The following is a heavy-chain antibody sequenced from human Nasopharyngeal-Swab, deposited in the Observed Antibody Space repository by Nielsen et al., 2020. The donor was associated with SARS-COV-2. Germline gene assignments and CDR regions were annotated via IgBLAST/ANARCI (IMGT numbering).Heavy chain of an antibody. J-gene: IGHJ4*02. CDR1: GGSISSYY. CDR3: ARDGPDYGGNSEDY. Sequence: SETLSLTCTVSGGSISSYYWSWIRQPAGKGLEWIGRIYTSGSTNYNPSLKSRVTISVDTSKSQFSLKLSSVTAADTAVYYCARDGPDYGGNSEDYWGQGTLVTVSS. CDR2: IYTSGST. D-gene: IGHD4-23*01. V-gene: IGHV4-4*07.